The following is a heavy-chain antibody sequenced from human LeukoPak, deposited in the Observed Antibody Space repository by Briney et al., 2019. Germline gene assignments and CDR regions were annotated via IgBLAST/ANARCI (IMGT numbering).Heavy chain of an antibody. V-gene: IGHV3-53*01. Sequence: GGSLRLSCAVSGFTVSAHYMSWVRQAPGKGLECVSFLYTGGDTYYADSVKGRFSISRDNSKNTLYLQMNSLRAEDTAVYYCARGPGSRGIFDYWGQGTLVTVSS. CDR1: GFTVSAHY. CDR2: LYTGGDT. D-gene: IGHD3-10*01. J-gene: IGHJ4*02. CDR3: ARGPGSRGIFDY.